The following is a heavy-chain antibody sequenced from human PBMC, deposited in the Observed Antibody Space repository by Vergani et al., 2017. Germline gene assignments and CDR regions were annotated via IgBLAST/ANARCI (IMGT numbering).Heavy chain of an antibody. D-gene: IGHD2-8*01. CDR3: AKDGGGIVLMVDDAFDI. Sequence: EVQLLGSGGGLVQPGGSLRLSCAASGFTFSSYAMSWVRQAPGKGLDWVSAISGSGGSTYYADAVKGRFTISRDNSKNTLYLQMNSLRAEDTAVYYYAKDGGGIVLMVDDAFDIWGQGTMVTVSS. J-gene: IGHJ3*02. CDR1: GFTFSSYA. V-gene: IGHV3-23*01. CDR2: ISGSGGST.